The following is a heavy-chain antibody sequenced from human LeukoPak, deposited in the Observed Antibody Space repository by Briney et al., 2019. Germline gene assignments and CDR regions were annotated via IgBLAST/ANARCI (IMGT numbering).Heavy chain of an antibody. V-gene: IGHV1-2*02. J-gene: IGHJ4*02. D-gene: IGHD6-13*01. CDR3: ARVKTAAAGTRFDY. Sequence: ASVKVSCKASGYTLTGYYMHWVRQAPGQGLEWMGWINPNSGGTNYAQKFQGRVTMTRDTSISTAYMELSRLRSDDTAVYYCARVKTAAAGTRFDYWGQGTLVTVSS. CDR2: INPNSGGT. CDR1: GYTLTGYY.